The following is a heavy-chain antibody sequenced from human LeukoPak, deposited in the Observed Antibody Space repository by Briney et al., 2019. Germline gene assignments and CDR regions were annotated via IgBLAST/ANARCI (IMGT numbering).Heavy chain of an antibody. CDR2: LRGDTGDT. CDR1: GYMVSDYY. J-gene: IGHJ4*02. D-gene: IGHD1-1*01. Sequence: ASVTVSCKTSGYMVSDYYMHWVRQAPGQGLEWMGWLRGDTGDTDSPQKFKGSVTMTRDTATNTAYMQLSRLTYDDTPIYFCARVRDNACDYWGQGTLVTVSS. CDR3: ARVRDNACDY. V-gene: IGHV1-2*02.